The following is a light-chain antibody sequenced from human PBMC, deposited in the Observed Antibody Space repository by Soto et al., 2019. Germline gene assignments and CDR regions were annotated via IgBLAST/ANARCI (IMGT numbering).Light chain of an antibody. CDR3: SSYAGSNNYVV. J-gene: IGLJ2*01. Sequence: QSVLTQPPSASGSPGQSVTISWTGTSSEVGGYNFVSWYQQHPGKAPKLMIYEVSKRPSGVPDRFSGSKSGNTASLTVSGLQAEDEADYYCSSYAGSNNYVVFGGGTKVTVL. CDR1: SSEVGGYNF. CDR2: EVS. V-gene: IGLV2-8*01.